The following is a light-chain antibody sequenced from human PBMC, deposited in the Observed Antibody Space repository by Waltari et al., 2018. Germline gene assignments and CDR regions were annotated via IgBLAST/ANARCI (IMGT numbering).Light chain of an antibody. J-gene: IGLJ3*02. CDR1: SLNIGYNI. CDR2: NNN. Sequence: QSALTQPPSASGTPGQGVSISCSGSSLNIGYNIVQWYQQPPGTDPNLLIFNNNQRPAGVPDRFSGSKSGTSASLAISGLQSEDEAEYFCAAWDERLSGWVFGGGTKLTVL. CDR3: AAWDERLSGWV. V-gene: IGLV1-44*01.